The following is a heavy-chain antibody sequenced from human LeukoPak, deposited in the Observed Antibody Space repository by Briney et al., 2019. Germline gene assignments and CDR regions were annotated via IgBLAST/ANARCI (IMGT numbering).Heavy chain of an antibody. CDR3: AKSQYCSSTSCYGPFDP. J-gene: IGHJ5*02. CDR1: GFTFSSYA. Sequence: GGSLRLSCAASGFTFSSYAMSWVRQAPGKGLEWVSGISGGGGSTFYADSVKGRFTISRDNSKNTLYLQMNSLRAEDTAVYYCAKSQYCSSTSCYGPFDPWGQGTLVTVSP. V-gene: IGHV3-23*01. CDR2: ISGGGGST. D-gene: IGHD2-2*01.